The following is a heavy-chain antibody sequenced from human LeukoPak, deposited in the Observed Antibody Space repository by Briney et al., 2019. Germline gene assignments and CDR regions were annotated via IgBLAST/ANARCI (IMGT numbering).Heavy chain of an antibody. Sequence: SETLSLTCAVYGGSFSGYYWSWIRQPPGKGLEWIGEINHSGSTNYNPSLKSRVTISVDTSKNQFSLKLSSVTAADTAVYYCASGGVTMVRGRGTFDYRGQGTLVTVSS. CDR2: INHSGST. J-gene: IGHJ4*02. CDR3: ASGGVTMVRGRGTFDY. CDR1: GGSFSGYY. D-gene: IGHD3-10*01. V-gene: IGHV4-34*01.